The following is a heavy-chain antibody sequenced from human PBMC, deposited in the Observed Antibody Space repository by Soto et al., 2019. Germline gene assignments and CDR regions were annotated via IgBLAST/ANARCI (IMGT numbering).Heavy chain of an antibody. Sequence: ASLRLSCAASGFTLNNYYLSWVRQAPGKGLEWVGNIKGDGSDPHYVDSVKGRFTISRDNAENSIYLQMNSLKAEDTAMYYCARDPVTADWGQGTLVTVSS. V-gene: IGHV3-7*03. CDR1: GFTLNNYY. J-gene: IGHJ4*02. CDR3: ARDPVTAD. CDR2: IKGDGSDP.